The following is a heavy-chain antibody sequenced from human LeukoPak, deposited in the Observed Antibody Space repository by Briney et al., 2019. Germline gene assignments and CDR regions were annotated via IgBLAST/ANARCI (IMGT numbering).Heavy chain of an antibody. CDR2: ISWSRRYI. V-gene: IGHV3-9*01. J-gene: IGHJ6*03. CDR3: AKDRAEGDFFYYMDV. D-gene: IGHD1-14*01. CDR1: GFTFDDYS. Sequence: PGRSLRLSCAASGFTFDDYSMHWVRQAPGKGLEWVSGISWSRRYIDYADSVKGRFTISRGNAENFVYLEMNGLRAEDTALYYCAKDRAEGDFFYYMDVWVKGTTVTVSS.